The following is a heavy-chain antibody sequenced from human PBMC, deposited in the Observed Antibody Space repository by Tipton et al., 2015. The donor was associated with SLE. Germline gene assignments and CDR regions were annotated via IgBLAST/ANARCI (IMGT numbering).Heavy chain of an antibody. CDR2: IYYSGST. J-gene: IGHJ4*02. CDR1: GGSFSDYY. Sequence: TLSLTCAVYGGSFSDYYWSWIRQPPGKGLEWIGYIYYSGSTNYNPSLKSRVTISVDTSKNQFSLKLSSVTAADTAVYYCARGRYSSGPFGYWGQGTLVTVSS. D-gene: IGHD6-19*01. V-gene: IGHV4-59*01. CDR3: ARGRYSSGPFGY.